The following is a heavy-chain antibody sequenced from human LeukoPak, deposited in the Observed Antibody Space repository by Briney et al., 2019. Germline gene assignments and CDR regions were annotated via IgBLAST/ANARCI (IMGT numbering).Heavy chain of an antibody. D-gene: IGHD3-22*01. CDR2: ISPYNGNT. V-gene: IGHV1-18*01. Sequence: ASVRVSCKASGYTFTGFGISWVRQAPGQGLEWMGWISPYNGNTNYPQKVQGRITVTTDTSTSTAYMELRSLRSDDTAVYYCARDKNHYDTRGDFWGQGTLVTVSS. J-gene: IGHJ4*02. CDR1: GYTFTGFG. CDR3: ARDKNHYDTRGDF.